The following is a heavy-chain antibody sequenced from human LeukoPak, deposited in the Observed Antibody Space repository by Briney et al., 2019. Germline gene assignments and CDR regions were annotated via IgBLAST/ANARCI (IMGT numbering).Heavy chain of an antibody. CDR2: IHTNDGT. CDR3: ARGAATYDFQY. D-gene: IGHD6-25*01. Sequence: SETLSLTCTVSGVSISGYYWSWVRQPAGKGLEWIGHIHTNDGTNFNPSLKSRVTMSLDTSKNQFSLKLTSVTAADTAVYYCARGAATYDFQYWGQGTLVAVSS. CDR1: GVSISGYY. V-gene: IGHV4-4*07. J-gene: IGHJ1*01.